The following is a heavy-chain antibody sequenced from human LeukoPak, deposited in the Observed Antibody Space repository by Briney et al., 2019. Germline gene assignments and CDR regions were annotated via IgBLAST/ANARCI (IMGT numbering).Heavy chain of an antibody. CDR1: GGSLSDHY. V-gene: IGHV4-34*01. CDR2: INPRGST. D-gene: IGHD2-15*01. Sequence: SETLSLTCAVYGGSLSDHYWSWFRQPPGKGVEWIGEINPRGSTIYNPSLKSRVTISGDTYKNQFSLNLSSVTAADTAVYYCAREPGYCSGGSCYGGWFDPWGQGTLVTVSS. CDR3: AREPGYCSGGSCYGGWFDP. J-gene: IGHJ5*02.